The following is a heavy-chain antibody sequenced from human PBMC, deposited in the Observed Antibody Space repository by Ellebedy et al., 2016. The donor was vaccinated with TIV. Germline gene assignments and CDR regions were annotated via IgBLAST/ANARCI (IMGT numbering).Heavy chain of an antibody. CDR3: ARGTQLRSTSCLDY. CDR2: ISGSGGTT. Sequence: PGGSLRLSCAASGFTFTNNAMSWVRQAPGKGPEWVSTISGSGGTTNYADSVKGRFTISRDNSKNTLYLQMNSLRAEDTAIYYCARGTQLRSTSCLDYWGQGTLVTVSS. J-gene: IGHJ4*02. D-gene: IGHD2-2*01. V-gene: IGHV3-23*01. CDR1: GFTFTNNA.